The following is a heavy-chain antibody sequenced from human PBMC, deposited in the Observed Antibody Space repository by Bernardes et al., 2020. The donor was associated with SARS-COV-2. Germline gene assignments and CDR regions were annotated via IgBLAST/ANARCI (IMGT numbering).Heavy chain of an antibody. Sequence: ASVKVSCKASGYTFTSYGISWVRQAPGQGLEWMGWISAYNGNTNYAQKLQGRVTMTTDTSTSTAYMELRSLRSDDTAVYYCARISRGVAAAGTIDYWGQGTLVTVSS. V-gene: IGHV1-18*01. D-gene: IGHD6-13*01. CDR2: ISAYNGNT. CDR3: ARISRGVAAAGTIDY. CDR1: GYTFTSYG. J-gene: IGHJ4*02.